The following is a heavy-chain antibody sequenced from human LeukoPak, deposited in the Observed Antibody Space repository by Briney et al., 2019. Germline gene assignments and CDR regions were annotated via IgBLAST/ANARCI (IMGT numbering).Heavy chain of an antibody. D-gene: IGHD3-22*01. J-gene: IGHJ4*02. V-gene: IGHV4-39*07. CDR2: IHRSGST. CDR1: GGSISSSSFY. CDR3: AREGDYYDSGGYYRIDF. Sequence: SETLSLTCNVSGGSISSSSFYWGWIRQPPGKGLEWIGSIHRSGSTYHNPSLKSRVTISADTSKNQFSLKLSSVTAADTAMYYCAREGDYYDSGGYYRIDFWGQGTLVTVSS.